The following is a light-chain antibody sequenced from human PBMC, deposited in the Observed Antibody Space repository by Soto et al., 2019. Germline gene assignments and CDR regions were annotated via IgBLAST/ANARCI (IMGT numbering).Light chain of an antibody. CDR1: QSISRQ. V-gene: IGKV1-5*03. CDR2: PAS. CDR3: LQYQSYWT. J-gene: IGKJ1*01. Sequence: DIQMTQSPSTLSASVGERVTITCRASQSISRQLAWYQEKPGKAPNLLIYPASNLETGVPSRFTGSGSGTEFTLTISSLQPDDLATYYCLQYQSYWTFGQGTKVEVK.